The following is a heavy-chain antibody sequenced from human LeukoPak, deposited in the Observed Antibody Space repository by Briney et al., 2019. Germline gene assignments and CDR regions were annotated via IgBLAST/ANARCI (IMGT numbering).Heavy chain of an antibody. CDR2: IKSDGTST. D-gene: IGHD6-13*01. CDR1: GFTFSSYE. V-gene: IGHV3-74*01. J-gene: IGHJ4*02. Sequence: GGSLRLSCAASGFTFSSYEMNWVRQAPGKGLVWVSRIKSDGTSTSYADSVKGRFTVSRDIAKNTLFLQMNSLRAEDTAVYYCAVRYSGSWYLFDYWGQGTLVTVSS. CDR3: AVRYSGSWYLFDY.